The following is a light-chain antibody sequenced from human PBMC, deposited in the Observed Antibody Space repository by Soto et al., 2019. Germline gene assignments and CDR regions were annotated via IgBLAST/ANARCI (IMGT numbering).Light chain of an antibody. Sequence: QAVVTQEPSLTVSPGGTVTVTCASSAGAVTRNSFASWFQQKSGQAPRALISNTDDKLSWTPARFSGSVLGGKAALTLSGVQPEDEADYYCPLYRGGTWVFGGGTKLTVL. J-gene: IGLJ3*02. V-gene: IGLV7-43*01. CDR3: PLYRGGTWV. CDR2: NTD. CDR1: AGAVTRNSF.